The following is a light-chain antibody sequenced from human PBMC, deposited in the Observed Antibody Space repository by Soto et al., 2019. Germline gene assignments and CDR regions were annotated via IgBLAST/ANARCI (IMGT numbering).Light chain of an antibody. J-gene: IGLJ2*01. CDR1: SSDVGGYNY. CDR2: DVS. V-gene: IGLV2-14*01. CDR3: SSYTSSSTVV. Sequence: QSALTQPASVSGSPGQSITISCTGTSSDVGGYNYVSWYQQHPGKAPKLMIYDVSNRPSGVSNRFSGSKSGNTASLTMSGLQAEDEADYYCSSYTSSSTVVFGGGTQLTVL.